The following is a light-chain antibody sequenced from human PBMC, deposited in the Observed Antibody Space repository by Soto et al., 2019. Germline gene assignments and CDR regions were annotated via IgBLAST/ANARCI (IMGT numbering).Light chain of an antibody. V-gene: IGLV1-40*01. CDR3: SSYTSSSLYV. CDR2: DDT. CDR1: SSNIGADYA. Sequence: QSVLTQPPSVSGAPGQRVIISCTGSSSNIGADYAVHWYQHLPGTAPKLLITDDTSRPSGVSNRFSGSKSGNTASLTISGLQAEDEADYYCSSYTSSSLYVFGTGTKVTVL. J-gene: IGLJ1*01.